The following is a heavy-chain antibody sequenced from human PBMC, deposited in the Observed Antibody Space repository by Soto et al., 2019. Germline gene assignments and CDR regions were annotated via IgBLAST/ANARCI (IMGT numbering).Heavy chain of an antibody. D-gene: IGHD2-15*01. V-gene: IGHV3-48*03. CDR2: ISSSGSTI. Sequence: GGSLRLSCTASGFTFSSYEMNWVRQAPGKGLEWVSYISSSGSTIYYADSVKGRFTISRDNAKNLLYLQMNSLRAEDTAVYYCAXVSYSVVVVARHYYFDYWGQGTLVTVSS. J-gene: IGHJ4*02. CDR3: AXVSYSVVVVARHYYFDY. CDR1: GFTFSSYE.